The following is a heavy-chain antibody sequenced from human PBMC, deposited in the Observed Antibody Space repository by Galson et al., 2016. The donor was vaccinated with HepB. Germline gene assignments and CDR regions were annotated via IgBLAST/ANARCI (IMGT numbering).Heavy chain of an antibody. CDR1: GFTFSSYS. V-gene: IGHV3-21*01. CDR3: ARGDIVGAIFDY. J-gene: IGHJ4*02. CDR2: ISSSSSYI. Sequence: SLRLSCAASGFTFSSYSMNWVRQAPGKGLEWVSSISSSSSYIYYADPVKGRFTISRDNAKNSLYLQMNSLRAEDTAVYYCARGDIVGAIFDYWGQGTLATVSS. D-gene: IGHD1-26*01.